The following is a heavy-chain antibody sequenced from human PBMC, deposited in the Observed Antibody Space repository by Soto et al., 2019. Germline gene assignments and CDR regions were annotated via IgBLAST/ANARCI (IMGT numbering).Heavy chain of an antibody. CDR3: ARADSTSRFYFDY. CDR1: GGSISSGGYS. V-gene: IGHV4-30-2*01. Sequence: PSETLSLTCAVSGGSISSGGYSWSWIRQPPGKGLEWIGYIYHSGSTYYNPSLKSRVTISVDRSKNQFSLKLSSVTAADTAVYYCARADSTSRFYFDYWGQGXLVTVSS. D-gene: IGHD4-4*01. J-gene: IGHJ4*02. CDR2: IYHSGST.